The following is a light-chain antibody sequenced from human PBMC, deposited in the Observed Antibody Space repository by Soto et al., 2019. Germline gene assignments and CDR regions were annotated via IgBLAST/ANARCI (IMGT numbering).Light chain of an antibody. CDR2: DAS. Sequence: EIFLTQSPDTLSLSPGERATLTCRASQSVSSALAWYQQKPGLPPRLLIYDASNRATGIPARFSGSGSGTDFTLTISSLQAEDVAVYYCQQYYTAPLTFGGGTKVDIK. V-gene: IGKV3-11*01. J-gene: IGKJ4*01. CDR1: QSVSSA. CDR3: QQYYTAPLT.